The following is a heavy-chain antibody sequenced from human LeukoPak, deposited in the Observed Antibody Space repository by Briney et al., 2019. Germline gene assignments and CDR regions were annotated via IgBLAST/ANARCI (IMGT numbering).Heavy chain of an antibody. CDR1: GFTFSDHY. J-gene: IGHJ4*02. Sequence: GGSLRLSCAASGFTFSDHYMDWVRQAPGKGLEWVARARNKANSYTTEYAASVKGRFTISRDDLKNSLYLQMNSLKTGDTAVYYCARGMGWARGVITYDYWGQGTLVTVSS. V-gene: IGHV3-72*01. D-gene: IGHD3-10*01. CDR3: ARGMGWARGVITYDY. CDR2: ARNKANSYTT.